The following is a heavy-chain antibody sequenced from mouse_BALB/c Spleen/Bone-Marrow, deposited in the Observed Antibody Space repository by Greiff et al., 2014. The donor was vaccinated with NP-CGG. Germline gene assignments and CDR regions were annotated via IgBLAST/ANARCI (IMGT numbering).Heavy chain of an antibody. CDR2: ILPGSGTT. V-gene: IGHV1-9*01. CDR3: ARATYRYYFDY. Sequence: VQLQQSGAELMKPGASVKISCKATGYTFSSYWIEWVKQRPGHGLEWIGEILPGSGTTNYNEKFKGKTTFAADTSSNTAYMQRSSLTAEDSAVYYCARATYRYYFDYWGQGTTVTVSS. D-gene: IGHD2-14*01. J-gene: IGHJ2*01. CDR1: GYTFSSYW.